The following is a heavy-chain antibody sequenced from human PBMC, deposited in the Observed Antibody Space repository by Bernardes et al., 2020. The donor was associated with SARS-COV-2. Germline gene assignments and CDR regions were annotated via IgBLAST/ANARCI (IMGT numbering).Heavy chain of an antibody. CDR1: GYTLTELS. CDR3: ARLALGYCSSTSCPVAFDI. J-gene: IGHJ3*02. CDR2: FDPEDGET. D-gene: IGHD2-2*01. V-gene: IGHV1-24*01. Sequence: ASVKVSCKVSGYTLTELSMHWVRQAPGKGLEWMGGFDPEDGETIYAQKFQGRVTMTEDTSTDTAYMELSSLRSEDTAVYYCARLALGYCSSTSCPVAFDIWGQGTMVTVSS.